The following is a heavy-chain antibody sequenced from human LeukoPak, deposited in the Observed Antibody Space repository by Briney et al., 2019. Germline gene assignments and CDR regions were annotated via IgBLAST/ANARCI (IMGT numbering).Heavy chain of an antibody. J-gene: IGHJ3*02. CDR2: IYHSGST. CDR3: ATTLLHYYDSSGFDAFDI. CDR1: GGSISSYY. Sequence: SETLSLTCTVSGGSISSYYWSWLRQPPGKGLEWIGEIYHSGSTNYNPSLKSRVTISVDKSKNQFSLKLSSVTAADTAVYYCATTLLHYYDSSGFDAFDIWGQGTMVTVSS. D-gene: IGHD3-22*01. V-gene: IGHV4-59*12.